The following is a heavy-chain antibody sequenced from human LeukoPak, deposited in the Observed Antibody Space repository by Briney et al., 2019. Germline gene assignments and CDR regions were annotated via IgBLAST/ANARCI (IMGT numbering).Heavy chain of an antibody. CDR1: GYTFTSYG. CDR3: ARVVPHKGYSGYDYSY. CDR2: ISAYNGNT. D-gene: IGHD5-12*01. Sequence: ASVKVSFKSSGYTFTSYGISWVRQAPGQGLEWVGLISAYNGNTNNPQKLQGSVTMTTDTSTRTADMELSSLTPDHTAVYYSARVVPHKGYSGYDYSYWGQGTLVTVSS. V-gene: IGHV1-18*01. J-gene: IGHJ4*02.